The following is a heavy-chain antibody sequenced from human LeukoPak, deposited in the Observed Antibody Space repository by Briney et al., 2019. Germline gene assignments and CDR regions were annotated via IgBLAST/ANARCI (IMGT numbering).Heavy chain of an antibody. CDR2: ISSSGSTI. CDR1: GFTFSSYA. D-gene: IGHD6-13*01. J-gene: IGHJ4*02. Sequence: GGSLRLSCAASGFTFSSYAMSWVRQAPGKGLEWVSYISSSGSTIYYADSVKGRFTISRDNAKNSLYLQMNSLRAEDTAVYYCARVGYSNPELDYWGQGTLVTVSS. CDR3: ARVGYSNPELDY. V-gene: IGHV3-48*03.